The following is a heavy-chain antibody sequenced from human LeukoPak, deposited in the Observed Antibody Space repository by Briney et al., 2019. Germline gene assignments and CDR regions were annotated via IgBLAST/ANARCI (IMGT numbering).Heavy chain of an antibody. CDR3: AGRFYYDGHHDS. D-gene: IGHD3-22*01. CDR1: GGSISGSSNY. V-gene: IGHV4-39*01. Sequence: KASETLSLTCTVSGGSISGSSNYWGWIRQPPGKGLEWIGSIHYSGNTYYNPFLKSRVTISVDTSKNQFSLKLTSVTAADTAVYYCAGRFYYDGHHDSWGQGTLVTVSS. CDR2: IHYSGNT. J-gene: IGHJ4*02.